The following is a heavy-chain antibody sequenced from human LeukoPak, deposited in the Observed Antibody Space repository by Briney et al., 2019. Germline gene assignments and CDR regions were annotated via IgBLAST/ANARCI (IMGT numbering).Heavy chain of an antibody. D-gene: IGHD1-26*01. CDR3: AKVPLIVGATLYYFDY. V-gene: IGHV3-23*01. Sequence: GGSLRLSCAASGFTFSSYAMSWVRQAPGKGLEGVSAISGSGGSTYYADSVKGRFTISRDNSKNTLYLQMNSLRAEDTAVYYCAKVPLIVGATLYYFDYWGQGTLVTVSS. J-gene: IGHJ4*02. CDR1: GFTFSSYA. CDR2: ISGSGGST.